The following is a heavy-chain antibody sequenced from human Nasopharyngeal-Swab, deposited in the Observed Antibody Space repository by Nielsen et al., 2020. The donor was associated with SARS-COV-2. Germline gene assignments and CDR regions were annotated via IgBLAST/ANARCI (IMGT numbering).Heavy chain of an antibody. V-gene: IGHV3-7*04. J-gene: IGHJ4*02. CDR3: ARVTWIQLWLGYFDY. Sequence: GESLKISCAAPGFTFSSYWMSWVRQAPGKGLEWVVNIKQDGSEKYYVDSVKGRFTISRDNAKNSLYLQMNSLRAEDTAVYYCARVTWIQLWLGYFDYWGQGTLVTVSS. CDR2: IKQDGSEK. D-gene: IGHD5-18*01. CDR1: GFTFSSYW.